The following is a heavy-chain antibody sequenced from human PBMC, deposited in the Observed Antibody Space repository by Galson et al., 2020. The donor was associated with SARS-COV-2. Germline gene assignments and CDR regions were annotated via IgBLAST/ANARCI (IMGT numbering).Heavy chain of an antibody. V-gene: IGHV3-21*01. CDR1: GFTFSTYS. D-gene: IGHD2-15*01. J-gene: IGHJ3*02. CDR2: ISSDSNYI. CDR3: GRCSGGTCYRAGAFEI. Sequence: PGGSLRLSCSASGFTFSTYSMVWVRQTPGTGPEWVSSISSDSNYIFYRNSVKGRFTISRDNAKNSLYLEMNSLRVEDTAVYYCGRCSGGTCYRAGAFEIRGQGTMVTVSS.